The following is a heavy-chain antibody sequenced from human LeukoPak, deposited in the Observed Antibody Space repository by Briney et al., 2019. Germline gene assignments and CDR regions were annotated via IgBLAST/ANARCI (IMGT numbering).Heavy chain of an antibody. J-gene: IGHJ3*02. CDR1: GVSFRGYY. V-gene: IGHV4-34*01. CDR2: INHSGST. CDR3: ARRGSGYYGAGAFDI. D-gene: IGHD3-22*01. Sequence: KPSETLSLTCAVYGVSFRGYYWSWIRQPPGKWLEWIGEINHSGSTNYSPSLKSRVTVSVDASKKQFSLKLSAVTAAETAVYYCARRGSGYYGAGAFDIWGQGTMVTVSS.